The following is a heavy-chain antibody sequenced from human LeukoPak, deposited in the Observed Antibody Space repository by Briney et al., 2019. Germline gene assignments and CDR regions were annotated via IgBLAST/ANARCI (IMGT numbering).Heavy chain of an antibody. Sequence: WETLSLSCAASGFTFSSDSMTWVRQAPGEGLEWVSTISHSGVSTFYADPVRGRFTISRYNYKNTLYLHMNSLSAEDTAIYYCAKDSFSSTWGQGTLVTVSS. CDR2: ISHSGVST. V-gene: IGHV3-23*01. CDR1: GFTFSSDS. CDR3: AKDSFSST. D-gene: IGHD2-2*01. J-gene: IGHJ4*02.